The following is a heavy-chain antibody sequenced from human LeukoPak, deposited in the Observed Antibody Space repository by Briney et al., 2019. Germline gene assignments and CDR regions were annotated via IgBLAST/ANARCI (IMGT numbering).Heavy chain of an antibody. D-gene: IGHD6-25*01. CDR3: ARSAIDAFDI. Sequence: SETLSLTCTVSGGSISCYYGSWIRQPPGKGLECIGYIYNSGSTNYNPSLKSRVSISVDTSKNQFSLKLSSVTAADTAVYYCARSAIDAFDIWGQGTMVTVSS. V-gene: IGHV4-59*08. CDR2: IYNSGST. CDR1: GGSISCYY. J-gene: IGHJ3*02.